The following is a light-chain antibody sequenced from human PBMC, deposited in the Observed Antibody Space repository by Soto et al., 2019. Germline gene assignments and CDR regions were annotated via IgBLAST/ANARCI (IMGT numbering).Light chain of an antibody. CDR1: QTIMTY. CDR2: AAS. CDR3: QQSYNSPQT. J-gene: IGKJ1*01. V-gene: IGKV1-39*01. Sequence: DIQITQSPSSLSGSVGDEVTITCRASQTIMTYLNWYQLKPGKPPRLLIYAASSLQSGVPSRFSGSGSGTDFTLTITSLQPEDFATYSCQQSYNSPQTFGQGTKVDIK.